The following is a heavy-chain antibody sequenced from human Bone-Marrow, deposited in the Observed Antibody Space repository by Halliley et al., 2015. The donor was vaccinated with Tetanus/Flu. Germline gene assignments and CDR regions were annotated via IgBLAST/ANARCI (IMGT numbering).Heavy chain of an antibody. D-gene: IGHD4-17*01. Sequence: TLSLTCTVSGGSISSHYWSWIRQPPGKGLEYIGYIYHTGNTNYFPSLKSRVTMSLDTSSNRFFLDLTSVTAADTALYYCARAPYGPYSSEWYFYIWGRGTLVTVSS. J-gene: IGHJ2*01. CDR3: ARAPYGPYSSEWYFYI. CDR2: IYHTGNT. CDR1: GGSISSHY. V-gene: IGHV4-59*11.